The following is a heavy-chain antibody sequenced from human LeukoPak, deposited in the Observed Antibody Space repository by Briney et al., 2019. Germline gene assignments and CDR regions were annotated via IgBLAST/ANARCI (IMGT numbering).Heavy chain of an antibody. CDR1: GYTFTSYD. D-gene: IGHD2-2*01. CDR3: ARSAGCSSTSCYLFDY. CDR2: MNPNSGNT. Sequence: ASVKVSCKASGYTFTSYDINWVRQATGQGLEWMGWMNPNSGNTGHAQKFQGRVTMTRNTSISTAYMELSSLRSEDTAVYYCARSAGCSSTSCYLFDYWGQGTLVTVSS. J-gene: IGHJ4*02. V-gene: IGHV1-8*01.